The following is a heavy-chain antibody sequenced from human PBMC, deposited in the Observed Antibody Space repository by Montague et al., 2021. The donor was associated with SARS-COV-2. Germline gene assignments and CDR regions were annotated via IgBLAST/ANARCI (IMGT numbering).Heavy chain of an antibody. CDR2: IFVTGGT. V-gene: IGHV4-4*07. CDR1: FGSVKNYF. Sequence: SETPSLTCTVSFGSVKNYFWSWIRQPVGKGLEWIGRIFVTGGTKYTPSLKSRVTMSLDTSKNQFSLKLRSVTAADTAIYYCAGAFGGSFDFWGQGILVAVSS. CDR3: AGAFGGSFDF. D-gene: IGHD3-16*01. J-gene: IGHJ4*02.